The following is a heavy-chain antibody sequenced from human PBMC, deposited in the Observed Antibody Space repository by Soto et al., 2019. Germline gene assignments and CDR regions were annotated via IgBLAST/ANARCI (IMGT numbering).Heavy chain of an antibody. V-gene: IGHV4-39*01. CDR1: GGSISSSSYY. CDR2: IYYSGST. J-gene: IGHJ4*02. CDR3: ARHKPGWLLLPNYFDY. D-gene: IGHD3-22*01. Sequence: QLQLQESGPGLVKPSETLSLTCTVSGGSISSSSYYWGWIRQPPGKGLEWIGSIYYSGSTYYNPSLKSRVTISVDTSKNQFSLKLSSVTAADTAVYYGARHKPGWLLLPNYFDYWGQGTLVTVSS.